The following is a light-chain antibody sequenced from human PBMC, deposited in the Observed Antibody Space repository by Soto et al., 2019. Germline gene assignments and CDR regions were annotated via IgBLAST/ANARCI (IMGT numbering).Light chain of an antibody. J-gene: IGKJ5*01. V-gene: IGKV3-15*01. CDR3: QQYNNWPIT. CDR2: RTS. Sequence: IMMTQSPATVSVSPGERATLSCRASQSISSNLAWYQQKPGQAPRLLMFRTSSRPTGVPARFSGSGSVTEFTLTISSLQSEDFAVYYCQQYNNWPITFGQGTRLEIK. CDR1: QSISSN.